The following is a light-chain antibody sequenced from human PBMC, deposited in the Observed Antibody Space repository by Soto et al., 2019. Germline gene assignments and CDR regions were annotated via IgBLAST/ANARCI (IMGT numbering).Light chain of an antibody. V-gene: IGKV3-15*01. Sequence: EIVMTQSPSTLSVSPGERATLSCRASHSVRSDLAWYQQKPGQSPRLLIFDASTRATGIPARFSGSGSGTEFTLTISNLQSEDFAVYYCHQYNKWPPITFGQRTRLEI. CDR1: HSVRSD. CDR3: HQYNKWPPIT. CDR2: DAS. J-gene: IGKJ5*01.